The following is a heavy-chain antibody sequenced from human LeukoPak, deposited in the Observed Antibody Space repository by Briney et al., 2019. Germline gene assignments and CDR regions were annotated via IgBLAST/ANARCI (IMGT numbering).Heavy chain of an antibody. CDR1: GGSISSYY. V-gene: IGHV4-4*07. J-gene: IGHJ6*02. CDR3: ARDFAPPMDV. CDR2: IFTGGST. Sequence: PSETLSLTCTVSGGSISSYYWSWIRQPAGKGLEWIGRIFTGGSTNYNPSLKSRVTMSVDTSKNQFSLNLRSVTAADTAVYYCARDFAPPMDVWGQGTTITVSS.